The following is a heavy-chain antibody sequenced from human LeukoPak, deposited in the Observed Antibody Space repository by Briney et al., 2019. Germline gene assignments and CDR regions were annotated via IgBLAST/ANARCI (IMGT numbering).Heavy chain of an antibody. CDR1: GGSISSSSYY. Sequence: WGTLALTSTVSGGSISSSSYYWGWIRQPPGKGLEWIGSIYYSGSTYYNPSLKSRVTISVDTSKNQFSLKLCSVTAADTAVSYRASLSGDFWSGYYYYYYYMDVWGKGTTVTVSS. D-gene: IGHD3-3*01. J-gene: IGHJ6*03. CDR3: ASLSGDFWSGYYYYYYYMDV. CDR2: IYYSGST. V-gene: IGHV4-39*01.